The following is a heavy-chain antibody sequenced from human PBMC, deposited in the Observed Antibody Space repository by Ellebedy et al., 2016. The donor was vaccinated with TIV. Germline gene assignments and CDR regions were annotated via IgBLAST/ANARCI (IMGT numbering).Heavy chain of an antibody. J-gene: IGHJ4*02. D-gene: IGHD1-1*01. CDR3: ARHNVNNWYFDY. CDR1: GGSISRYY. Sequence: MPSETLSLTCTVSGGSISRYYWSLIRQTPGKGLEWIGYIYYSGSTNYNPSLKSRVTISVATSKNQFSLKLSSVTAADTAVYYCARHNVNNWYFDYWGQGTLVTVSS. V-gene: IGHV4-59*08. CDR2: IYYSGST.